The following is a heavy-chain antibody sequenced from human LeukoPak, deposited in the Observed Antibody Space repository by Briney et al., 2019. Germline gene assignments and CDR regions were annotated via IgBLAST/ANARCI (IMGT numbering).Heavy chain of an antibody. J-gene: IGHJ4*02. Sequence: RGTLRLSCVAHEFIVNNNYMSWIRQAPGKGLEWVSTIYSAGSTNYADSVKGRFTISRDNSKNTMYLQMNSLRAEDTAVYYCAGGLRSGLIDYWGQGTLVTVSS. CDR3: AGGLRSGLIDY. CDR2: IYSAGST. D-gene: IGHD4-17*01. V-gene: IGHV3-53*01. CDR1: EFIVNNNY.